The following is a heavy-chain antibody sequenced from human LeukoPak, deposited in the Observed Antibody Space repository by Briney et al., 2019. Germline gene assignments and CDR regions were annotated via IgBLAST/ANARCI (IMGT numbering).Heavy chain of an antibody. Sequence: GGSLRLSCAASGFTFSSYGMHWVRQAPGKGLEWVAVISFDGSNKYYADSVKGRFTISRDNSKNTLYLQMNSLRAEDTAVYYCARENGATLGYWGQGTLVTVSS. J-gene: IGHJ4*02. CDR3: ARENGATLGY. D-gene: IGHD1-26*01. CDR2: ISFDGSNK. V-gene: IGHV3-30*03. CDR1: GFTFSSYG.